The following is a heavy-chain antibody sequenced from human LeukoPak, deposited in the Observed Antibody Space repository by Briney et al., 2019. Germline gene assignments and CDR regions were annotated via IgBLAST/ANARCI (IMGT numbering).Heavy chain of an antibody. D-gene: IGHD5-18*01. J-gene: IGHJ4*02. CDR2: IYHSGST. Sequence: PSETLSLTCAVSGGSISSGGYSWSWIRQPPGKGLEWIGYIYHSGSTYYNPSLKSRVTISVDTSKNQFSLKLSSVTAADTAVYYCARVSRNTAMVDFDYWGQGTLVTVSS. CDR3: ARVSRNTAMVDFDY. V-gene: IGHV4-30-2*01. CDR1: GGSISSGGYS.